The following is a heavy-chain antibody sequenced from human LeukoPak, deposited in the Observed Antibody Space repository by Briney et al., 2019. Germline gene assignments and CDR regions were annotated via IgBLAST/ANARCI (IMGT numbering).Heavy chain of an antibody. CDR2: IFYTGST. CDR1: GGSISSSSYY. V-gene: IGHV4-39*01. J-gene: IGHJ2*01. D-gene: IGHD4-23*01. CDR3: ARGLDGNSIWYFDL. Sequence: PSETLSLTCTVSGGSISSSSYYWGWIRQPPGKGVEWIGSIFYTGSTYYNPSLQSRVTISVDTSKKQFSLKLNSVTAADTAVYYCARGLDGNSIWYFDLWGRGTLVTVSS.